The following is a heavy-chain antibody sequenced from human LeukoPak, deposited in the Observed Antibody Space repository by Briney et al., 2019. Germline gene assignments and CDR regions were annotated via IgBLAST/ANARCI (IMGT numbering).Heavy chain of an antibody. CDR1: GGSISSYY. Sequence: PSETLSLTCTVSGGSISSYYWSWIRQPPGKGLEWIGYIYYSGSTNYNPSLKSRVTISVDTSKNQFSLKLSSVTAADTAVYYCARDAHCSSTSCYSTGYDAFDIWGQGTMVTVSS. D-gene: IGHD2-2*02. V-gene: IGHV4-59*01. J-gene: IGHJ3*02. CDR3: ARDAHCSSTSCYSTGYDAFDI. CDR2: IYYSGST.